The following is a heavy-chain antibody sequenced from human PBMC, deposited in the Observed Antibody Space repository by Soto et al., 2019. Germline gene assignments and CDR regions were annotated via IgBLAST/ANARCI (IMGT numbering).Heavy chain of an antibody. CDR1: GGSFSGYY. V-gene: IGHV4-34*01. CDR3: AIVTGRYYYGMDV. CDR2: INHSGST. Sequence: QVQLQQWGAGLLKPSETLSLTCAVYGGSFSGYYWRWIRQPPGKGLEWIGEINHSGSTNYNPSLKSRVTISVDTSKNQFSLKLSSVTAAETAVYYCAIVTGRYYYGMDVWGQGTTVTVSS. J-gene: IGHJ6*02.